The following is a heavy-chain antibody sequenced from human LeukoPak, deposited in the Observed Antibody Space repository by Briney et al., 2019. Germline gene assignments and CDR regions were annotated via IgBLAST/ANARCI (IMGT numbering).Heavy chain of an antibody. J-gene: IGHJ3*02. CDR2: INHSGST. CDR1: GGSFSGYY. Sequence: SETLSLTCAVYGGSFSGYYWSWIRQPPGKGLEWIGEINHSGSTNYNPSLKSRVTISVDTSKNQFSLKLSSVTAADTAVYYCARSLKQAFDIWGQGTMVTVSS. V-gene: IGHV4-34*01. CDR3: ARSLKQAFDI.